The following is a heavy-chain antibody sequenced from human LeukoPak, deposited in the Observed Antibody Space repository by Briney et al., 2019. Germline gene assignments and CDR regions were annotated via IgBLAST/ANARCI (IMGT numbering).Heavy chain of an antibody. D-gene: IGHD4-17*01. V-gene: IGHV4-4*07. CDR2: IYTSGST. Sequence: SETLSLTCTVSGGSISSYYWSWIRQPAGKGLEWIGRIYTSGSTNYNPSLKSRVTMSVDTSKNQFSLKLSSVTAADTAVYYCARDDYCDYDRGRWFDPWGQGTLVTVSS. J-gene: IGHJ5*02. CDR3: ARDDYCDYDRGRWFDP. CDR1: GGSISSYY.